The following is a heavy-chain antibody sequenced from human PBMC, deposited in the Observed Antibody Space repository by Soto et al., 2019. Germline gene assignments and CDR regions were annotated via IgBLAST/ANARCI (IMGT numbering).Heavy chain of an antibody. CDR3: AKGGAYCSSTSCYLEPYYGMDV. Sequence: GGSLRLSCAASGFTFSSYGMHWVRQAPGKGLEWVAVISYDGSNEYYADSVKGRFTISRDNSKNTLYLQMNSLRAEDTAVYYCAKGGAYCSSTSCYLEPYYGMDVWGQGTTVTVSS. CDR2: ISYDGSNE. V-gene: IGHV3-30*18. D-gene: IGHD2-2*01. CDR1: GFTFSSYG. J-gene: IGHJ6*02.